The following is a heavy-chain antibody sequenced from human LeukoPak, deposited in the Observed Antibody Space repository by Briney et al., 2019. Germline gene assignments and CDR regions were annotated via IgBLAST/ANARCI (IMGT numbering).Heavy chain of an antibody. D-gene: IGHD6-6*01. CDR3: TRQYSSSYHSDV. J-gene: IGHJ4*02. Sequence: PSETLSLTCSVYGGFYNSFYWSWIRQTPAKGLEWIGDINHGGITDYNPSLKSQVTISVDTSNKQFTLHLRSVTAADTAVYYCTRQYSSSYHSDVWGPGTLVTVSS. CDR2: INHGGIT. V-gene: IGHV4-34*01. CDR1: GGFYNSFY.